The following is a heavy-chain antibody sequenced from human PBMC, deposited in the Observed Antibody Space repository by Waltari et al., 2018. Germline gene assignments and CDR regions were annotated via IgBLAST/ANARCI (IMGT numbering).Heavy chain of an antibody. V-gene: IGHV4-59*01. CDR1: GGSISSYH. CDR3: ARGLADPGAFDI. CDR2: IYYSGST. Sequence: QVQLQESGPGLVKPSETLSITCTVSGGSISSYHWSWIRQPPGKGLEWIGYIYYSGSTNYNPSLKSRVTISVDTSKNQFSLKLSSVTAADTAVYYCARGLADPGAFDIWGQGTMVTVSS. J-gene: IGHJ3*02. D-gene: IGHD2-15*01.